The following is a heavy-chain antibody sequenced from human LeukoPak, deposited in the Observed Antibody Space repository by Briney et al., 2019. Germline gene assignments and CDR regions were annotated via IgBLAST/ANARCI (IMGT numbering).Heavy chain of an antibody. CDR2: INPNSGGT. CDR1: GYTFTGYY. Sequence: GASVKVSCKASGYTFTGYYMHWVRQAPGQGLEWMGRINPNSGGTNYAQKFQGRVTMTTDTSTCTAYMELRSLRSDDTAVYYCARDEYYYDSSGYYSDVFDYWGQGTLVTVSS. J-gene: IGHJ4*02. CDR3: ARDEYYYDSSGYYSDVFDY. V-gene: IGHV1-2*06. D-gene: IGHD3-22*01.